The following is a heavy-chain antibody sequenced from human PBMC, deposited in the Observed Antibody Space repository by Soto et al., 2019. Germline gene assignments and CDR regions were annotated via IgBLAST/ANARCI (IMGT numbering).Heavy chain of an antibody. D-gene: IGHD2-2*03. Sequence: PSETLSLTCNVTGDSIKTHYWSWIRQAPGKGLEWIGYIYYSGSTLCNPSLKRRVTISADTAKNQFSLRLTSLTAADTAVYYCASGWMAAFDNWGQGTLVTVSS. V-gene: IGHV4-59*11. J-gene: IGHJ4*02. CDR2: IYYSGST. CDR1: GDSIKTHY. CDR3: ASGWMAAFDN.